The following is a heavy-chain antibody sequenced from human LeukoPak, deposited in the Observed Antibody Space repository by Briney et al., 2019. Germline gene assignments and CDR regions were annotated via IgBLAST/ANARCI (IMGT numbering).Heavy chain of an antibody. CDR2: INSDGSNT. D-gene: IGHD6-19*01. CDR1: GFTLSSYW. CDR3: AKDRLFIAVAGTSDY. Sequence: PGGSLRLSCAASGFTLSSYWMHWVRQAPGKGLVWVSCINSDGSNTRYADSVKGRFTISRDNSKNTLYLQMNSLRAEDTAVYYCAKDRLFIAVAGTSDYWGQGTLVTVSS. V-gene: IGHV3-74*01. J-gene: IGHJ4*02.